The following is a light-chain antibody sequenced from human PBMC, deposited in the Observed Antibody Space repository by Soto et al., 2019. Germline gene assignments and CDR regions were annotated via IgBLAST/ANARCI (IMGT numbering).Light chain of an antibody. CDR3: QQYGSPPIT. CDR2: GAS. CDR1: QSVSNGY. Sequence: EVVLTQSPAILSLSPGETATLSCRASQSVSNGYLAWYQQKPRQAPRLLIYGASIRAAGIPARFSASGTGTDFTLTISRLEPEDFAVYYCQQYGSPPITFGQGTRLEIK. V-gene: IGKV3-20*01. J-gene: IGKJ5*01.